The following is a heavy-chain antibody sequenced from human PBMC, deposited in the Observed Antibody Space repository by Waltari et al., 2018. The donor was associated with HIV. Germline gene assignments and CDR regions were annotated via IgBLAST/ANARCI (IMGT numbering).Heavy chain of an antibody. CDR3: VKSNNSAWHNFVD. D-gene: IGHD3-22*01. Sequence: QGQLVEYGGGVVQPGTSLGLSGADSGFTFRRFPMHWGRQVPGKGLEWVPTISSDGSNKFCADSLRGRCNISRDNSKNTLYLHMSSLRPEDTSVYYCVKSNNSAWHNFVDWGQGTLVTVSS. V-gene: IGHV3-30-3*02. J-gene: IGHJ4*02. CDR2: ISSDGSNK. CDR1: GFTFRRFP.